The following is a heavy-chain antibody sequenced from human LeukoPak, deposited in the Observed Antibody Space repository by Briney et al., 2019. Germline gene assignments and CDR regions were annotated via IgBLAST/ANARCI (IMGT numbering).Heavy chain of an antibody. D-gene: IGHD2-21*01. V-gene: IGHV1-8*01. CDR1: GYTFTSCD. CDR3: ARSQLHSVAAKRAYYFYGMDV. CDR2: MNPNSGNT. Sequence: GASVQVSCKASGYTFTSCDISWVRQAPGQGLEWMGWMNPNSGNTGYAQKFQGRVSMTRSTSMSTAYMEPSSLRSEDTAVYYCARSQLHSVAAKRAYYFYGMDVWGQGTTVTV. J-gene: IGHJ6*02.